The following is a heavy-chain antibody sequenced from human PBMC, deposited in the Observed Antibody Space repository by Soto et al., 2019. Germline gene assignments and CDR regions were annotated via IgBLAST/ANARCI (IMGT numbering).Heavy chain of an antibody. J-gene: IGHJ4*02. CDR3: VRDFEGSYGYGPFDY. CDR2: IKQDGSEN. Sequence: DVQLVESGGGLVQPGGSLRLSCAASGFTFSSYWMSWVRQALGKGLEWVANIKQDGSENYYVDSVRGRFTISRDNAKNSLYLQMNSLRAEDTAVYYCVRDFEGSYGYGPFDYWGQGPLVPVSS. V-gene: IGHV3-7*03. CDR1: GFTFSSYW. D-gene: IGHD5-18*01.